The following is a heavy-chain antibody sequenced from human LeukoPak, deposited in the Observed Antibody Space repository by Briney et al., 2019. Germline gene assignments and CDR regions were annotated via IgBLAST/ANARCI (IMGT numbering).Heavy chain of an antibody. CDR1: GFTFSRYR. V-gene: IGHV3-64D*09. Sequence: PGGSLRLSCSASGFTFSRYRMHWVRQAPGKGLEYVSAISSNGGSTYYADSVKGRFTISRDNSKNTLYLQMSSLRAEDTVVYYCVKYQFLGVRGVIGLNAFDIWGQGTMVTVSS. J-gene: IGHJ3*02. D-gene: IGHD3-10*01. CDR3: VKYQFLGVRGVIGLNAFDI. CDR2: ISSNGGST.